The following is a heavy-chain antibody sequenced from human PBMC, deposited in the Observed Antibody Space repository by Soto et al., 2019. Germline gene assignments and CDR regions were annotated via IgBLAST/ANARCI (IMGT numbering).Heavy chain of an antibody. CDR1: GFTFSSYA. J-gene: IGHJ5*02. V-gene: IGHV3-23*01. CDR2: ISDGGDNT. CDR3: ARDLFGVGGRIDP. Sequence: EVQMLESGGGLVQPGGSLRLSCAASGFTFSSYALTWVRQAPGKGLEWVSGISDGGDNTHYADSVKGRFTVSRDNSKNTLYLHINSLRAEDTAVYYCARDLFGVGGRIDPWGQGTLVTVSS. D-gene: IGHD3-3*01.